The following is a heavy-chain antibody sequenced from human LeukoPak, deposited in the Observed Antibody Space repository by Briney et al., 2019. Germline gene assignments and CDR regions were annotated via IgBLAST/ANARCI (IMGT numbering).Heavy chain of an antibody. V-gene: IGHV4-59*01. D-gene: IGHD3-10*01. Sequence: SETLSLTCTVSGGSISSYYWSWIRQPPGKGLEWIGYIYHSGSTNYNPSLKSRVTISVDTSKNQFSLKLSSVTAADTAVYYCASSITMVRGVSDGGFDYWGQGTLVTVSS. CDR3: ASSITMVRGVSDGGFDY. J-gene: IGHJ4*02. CDR2: IYHSGST. CDR1: GGSISSYY.